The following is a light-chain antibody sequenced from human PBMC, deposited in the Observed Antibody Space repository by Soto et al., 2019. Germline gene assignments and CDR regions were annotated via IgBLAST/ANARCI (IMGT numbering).Light chain of an antibody. Sequence: SYELTQPPSVSVAPGKTARITCGGNNIGSKSVHWYQQKPGQAPGLVIYYDSDRPSGIPERFSGSNSGNTATLTISRVEAGDEADYYCQVWDSSSDHPVVFGGGTKLTVL. V-gene: IGLV3-21*04. J-gene: IGLJ2*01. CDR1: NIGSKS. CDR3: QVWDSSSDHPVV. CDR2: YDS.